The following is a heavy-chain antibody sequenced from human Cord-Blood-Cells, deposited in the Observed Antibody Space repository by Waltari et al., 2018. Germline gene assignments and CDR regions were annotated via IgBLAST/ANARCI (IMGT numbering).Heavy chain of an antibody. Sequence: QVQLVQSGAEVKKPGASVKVSCKASGYTFPGYYMHWVRQAPGQGLGWRGWMKRDRGGTNYAPKFQGRVTMTRDTSISTAYMELGRLRSDDTAVDYCARDRSGGAAAGRLDYWGQGTLVTVSS. D-gene: IGHD6-13*01. CDR2: MKRDRGGT. J-gene: IGHJ4*02. CDR3: ARDRSGGAAAGRLDY. CDR1: GYTFPGYY. V-gene: IGHV1-2*02.